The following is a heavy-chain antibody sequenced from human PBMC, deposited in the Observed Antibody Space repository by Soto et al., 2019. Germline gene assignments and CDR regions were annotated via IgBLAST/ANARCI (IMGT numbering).Heavy chain of an antibody. D-gene: IGHD6-19*01. J-gene: IGHJ4*02. CDR2: MNPNSGNT. Sequence: ASVKVSCKASGYTFTSYDINWVRQATGRGLEWMGWMNPNSGNTGYAQKFQGRVTMTRNTSISTAYMELSSLRSEDTAVYYCARAVAGTFRFDYWGQGTLVTVSS. CDR3: ARAVAGTFRFDY. CDR1: GYTFTSYD. V-gene: IGHV1-8*01.